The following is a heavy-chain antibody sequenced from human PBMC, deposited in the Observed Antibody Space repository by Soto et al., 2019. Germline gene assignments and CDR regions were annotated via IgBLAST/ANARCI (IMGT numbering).Heavy chain of an antibody. CDR2: ISHTGRT. Sequence: PXETLSLTCSVATFSMRTYYWTWIRQSPGKGLEWIGQISHTGRTKYNPSLESRVTISVDTSRKQFSLKLTSVTAADTALYYCARDDTTGLFDFWGQGTLVTVSS. D-gene: IGHD4-17*01. J-gene: IGHJ4*02. V-gene: IGHV4-59*01. CDR3: ARDDTTGLFDF. CDR1: TFSMRTYY.